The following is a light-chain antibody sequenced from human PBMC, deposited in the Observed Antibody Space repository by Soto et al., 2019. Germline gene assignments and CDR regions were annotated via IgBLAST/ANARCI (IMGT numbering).Light chain of an antibody. J-gene: IGKJ5*01. CDR1: QSVSSN. Sequence: EIVMTQSPATLSLSPGERATLSCRASQSVSSNLAWYQQKPGQAPRLLIYDASNRATGIPARFSGSGSGTDITPTISRLEPEDFAVYYWQQRSNWPAFTFGPGTQLDIK. CDR3: QQRSNWPAFT. CDR2: DAS. V-gene: IGKV3-11*01.